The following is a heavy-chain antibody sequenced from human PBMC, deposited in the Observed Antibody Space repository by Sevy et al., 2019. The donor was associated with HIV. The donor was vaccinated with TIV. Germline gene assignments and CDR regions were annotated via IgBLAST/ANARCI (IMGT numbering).Heavy chain of an antibody. CDR3: ARRRYFYASGWKDVLDI. J-gene: IGHJ3*02. CDR1: GGSFSGHY. D-gene: IGHD3-10*01. V-gene: IGHV4-34*01. CDR2: INHGEIT. Sequence: SETLSLTCGVYGGSFSGHYWSWLRQTPEKGLEWIGEINHGEITDYTPSLESRVTMSVDTSKNQFSLKLKSVTAADTAVYYCARRRYFYASGWKDVLDIWGQGTLVTVSS.